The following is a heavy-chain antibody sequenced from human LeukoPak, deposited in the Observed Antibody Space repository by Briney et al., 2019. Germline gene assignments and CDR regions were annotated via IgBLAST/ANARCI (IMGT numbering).Heavy chain of an antibody. Sequence: PSETLSLTCSVSGDSISSSYWSWIRQPPGKGLEWIGNIYNSANTNYNPSLQGRVTMSVDTSKSQFSLQLTSVSATDTAVYYCARDLAAAGTRWFDPWGQGTLVTVSS. CDR2: IYNSANT. CDR1: GDSISSSY. CDR3: ARDLAAAGTRWFDP. D-gene: IGHD6-13*01. V-gene: IGHV4-4*08. J-gene: IGHJ5*02.